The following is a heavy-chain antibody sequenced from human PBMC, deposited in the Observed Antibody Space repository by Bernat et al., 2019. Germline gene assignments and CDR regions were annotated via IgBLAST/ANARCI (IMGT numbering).Heavy chain of an antibody. CDR1: GFTFSIYG. Sequence: QVQLVESGGGVVQPARSLRLSCAASGFTFSIYGMHWVRQAPGKGLEWVAIIWYDGSNKYYADSVKGRFTISRDNSKNTLYLQMNSLRAEDTAVYYCARDISYGFDYWGQGTLVTVSS. V-gene: IGHV3-33*01. CDR3: ARDISYGFDY. J-gene: IGHJ4*02. CDR2: IWYDGSNK. D-gene: IGHD5-18*01.